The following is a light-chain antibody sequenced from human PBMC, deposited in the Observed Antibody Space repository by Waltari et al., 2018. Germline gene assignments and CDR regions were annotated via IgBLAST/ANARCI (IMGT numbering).Light chain of an antibody. J-gene: IGKJ4*01. CDR1: QSVRTN. V-gene: IGKV3-11*01. Sequence: EIVLTQSPATLSLSPGERATLSRRASQSVRTNLAWYQPIPGQAPRLLIYGASNRATGVPARFSGSGSGTDFTLTISGLQPEDFAVYYCQERSNWPGGAFGGGTKVEIK. CDR3: QERSNWPGGA. CDR2: GAS.